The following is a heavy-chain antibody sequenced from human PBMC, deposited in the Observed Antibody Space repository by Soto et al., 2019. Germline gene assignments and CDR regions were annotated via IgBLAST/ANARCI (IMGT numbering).Heavy chain of an antibody. D-gene: IGHD3-16*01. Sequence: EVQLVESGGGLVQPGRSLRLSCAASGFTFDDYAMHWVRQAPGKGLEWVSGISWNSGSIGYADSVKGRFTISRDNAKNYLYLQMNSLRAEDTALYYCAKEKITFGGVMDAFDIWGQGTMVTVSS. CDR1: GFTFDDYA. J-gene: IGHJ3*02. V-gene: IGHV3-9*01. CDR2: ISWNSGSI. CDR3: AKEKITFGGVMDAFDI.